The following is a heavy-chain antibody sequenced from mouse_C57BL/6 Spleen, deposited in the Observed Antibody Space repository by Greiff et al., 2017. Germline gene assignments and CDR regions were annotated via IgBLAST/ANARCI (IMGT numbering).Heavy chain of an antibody. Sequence: QVQLQQSGAELARPGASVKLSCKASGYTFTSYGISWVKQRTGQGLEWIGEIYPRSGNTYYNEKFKGKATLTADKSSSTAYMELRSLTSEDSAVDVCARMRVTTVGRYFDVWGTGTTVTVSS. J-gene: IGHJ1*03. CDR2: IYPRSGNT. V-gene: IGHV1-81*01. CDR3: ARMRVTTVGRYFDV. D-gene: IGHD1-1*01. CDR1: GYTFTSYG.